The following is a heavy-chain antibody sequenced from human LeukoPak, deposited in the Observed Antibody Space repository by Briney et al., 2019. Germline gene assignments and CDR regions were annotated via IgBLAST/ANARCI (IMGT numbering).Heavy chain of an antibody. J-gene: IGHJ4*02. CDR1: GYSFTTSW. CDR2: IYPGDSDT. V-gene: IGHV5-51*01. CDR3: ARIGYSSSWYGSFDY. Sequence: GESLKISCKGSGYSFTTSWIAWVRQMPGKGLEWMGIIYPGDSDTRYSPSFQGQVTISADKSISTAYLQWSSLKASDTAMYYCARIGYSSSWYGSFDYWGQGTLVTVSS. D-gene: IGHD6-13*01.